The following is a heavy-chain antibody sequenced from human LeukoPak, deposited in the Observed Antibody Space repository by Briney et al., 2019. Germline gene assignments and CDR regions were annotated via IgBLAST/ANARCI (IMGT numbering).Heavy chain of an antibody. Sequence: ETLSLTCAVYSGSFSGYYWSWIRQPPGKGLEWIGEITHTGSTNFNPSLKSRVTISLDTSKNQFSLKVNSVTAADTAVYYCARSPCSSTSCYYYFGMDVWGQGTTVTVSS. V-gene: IGHV4-34*01. CDR3: ARSPCSSTSCYYYFGMDV. CDR1: SGSFSGYY. J-gene: IGHJ6*02. CDR2: ITHTGST. D-gene: IGHD2-2*01.